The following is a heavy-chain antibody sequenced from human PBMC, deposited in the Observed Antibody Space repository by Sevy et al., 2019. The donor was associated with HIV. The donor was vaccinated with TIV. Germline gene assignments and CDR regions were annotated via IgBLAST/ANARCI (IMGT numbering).Heavy chain of an antibody. CDR2: IYYNGHI. CDR3: AGENAWGRGYS. D-gene: IGHD1-26*01. CDR1: GGSITSLY. V-gene: IGHV4-59*08. Sequence: ETLSLTCTVSGGSITSLYWNWIRQPPGKGLEWIANIYYNGHINYNPSLKSRVTLSLDTSKNQFSLRLSSVPAADTAMYYCAGENAWGRGYSWGQGTLVTVSS. J-gene: IGHJ4*02.